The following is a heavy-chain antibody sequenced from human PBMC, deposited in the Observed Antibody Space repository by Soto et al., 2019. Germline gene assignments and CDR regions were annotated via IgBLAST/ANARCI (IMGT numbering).Heavy chain of an antibody. Sequence: SVKVSCKASGGTFSSYAISWVRQAPGQGLEWMGGIIPIFGTANYAQKFQGRVTITADKSTSTAYMELSSLRSEDTAVYYCARATIEVAAHYYYGMDVWGQGTTVTVSS. J-gene: IGHJ6*02. CDR2: IIPIFGTA. CDR1: GGTFSSYA. CDR3: ARATIEVAAHYYYGMDV. D-gene: IGHD6-19*01. V-gene: IGHV1-69*06.